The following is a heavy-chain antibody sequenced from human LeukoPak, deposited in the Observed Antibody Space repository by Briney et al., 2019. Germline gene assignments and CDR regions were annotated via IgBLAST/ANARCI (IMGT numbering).Heavy chain of an antibody. V-gene: IGHV4-59*01. Sequence: PSETLSLTCTVSGGSISSYYWSWIRQPPGKGLEWIGYIYYSGSTNYNPSLKSRVTISVDTSKNQFSLKLSSVTAADTAVYYCARVNDGYYYYGMDVWGQGTTVTVSS. CDR3: ARVNDGYYYYGMDV. D-gene: IGHD1-1*01. CDR1: GGSISSYY. J-gene: IGHJ6*02. CDR2: IYYSGST.